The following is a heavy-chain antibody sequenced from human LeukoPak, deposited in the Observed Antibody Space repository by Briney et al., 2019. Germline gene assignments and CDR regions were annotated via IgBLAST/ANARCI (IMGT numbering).Heavy chain of an antibody. Sequence: SGPTLVNPTQTLTLTCTFSGFSLCTSGIRVSWIRQPPGRALEWLARIDWDDDKFYSTSLKTRLTISKDTSKNQVVLTMTNMDPVDTATYYCARQYYYDSSGYYGVDYWGQGTLVTVSS. CDR2: IDWDDDK. J-gene: IGHJ4*02. D-gene: IGHD3-22*01. CDR1: GFSLCTSGIR. V-gene: IGHV2-70*04. CDR3: ARQYYYDSSGYYGVDY.